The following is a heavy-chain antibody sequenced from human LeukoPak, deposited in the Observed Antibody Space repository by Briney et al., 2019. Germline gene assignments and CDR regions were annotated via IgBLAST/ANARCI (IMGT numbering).Heavy chain of an antibody. D-gene: IGHD4-11*01. CDR3: ARGREDYNDAPPPYYYYMDV. J-gene: IGHJ6*03. V-gene: IGHV4-31*03. CDR1: GGSIGSGNFY. Sequence: KPSETLSLTCTVSGGSIGSGNFYWHWLRQRPGRGLEWIGYIYDTGITYYNPSLKSRVTISADTSKKQFSLNLRSVTAADTAVYRCARGREDYNDAPPPYYYYMDVWGKGTTVTVSS. CDR2: IYDTGIT.